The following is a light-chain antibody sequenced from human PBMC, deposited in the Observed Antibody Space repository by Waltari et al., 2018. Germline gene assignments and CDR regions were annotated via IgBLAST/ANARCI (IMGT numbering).Light chain of an antibody. V-gene: IGLV3-19*01. J-gene: IGLJ2*01. CDR1: SLRRYY. Sequence: SSELTQAPAVSVAMGQTVRITCQGDSLRRYYAHWYQQRPGQAPILVIYDKNNRPSGVPDRFSGSSSHNTGSLTITGAQAEDEASYYCHSRDASGVAGSFGGGTKLTVL. CDR3: HSRDASGVAGS. CDR2: DKN.